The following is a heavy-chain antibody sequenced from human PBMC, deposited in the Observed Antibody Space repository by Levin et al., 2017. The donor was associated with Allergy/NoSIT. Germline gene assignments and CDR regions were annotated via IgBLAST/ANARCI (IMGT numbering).Heavy chain of an antibody. D-gene: IGHD2-2*01. CDR3: ARDCRGYCSSTSFKGDRFDP. J-gene: IGHJ5*02. V-gene: IGHV3-11*01. CDR2: ISSSGSTI. Sequence: PGGSLRLSCAASGFTFSDYYMSWIRQAPGKGLEWVSYISSSGSTIYYADSVKGRFTISRDNAKNSLYLQMNSLRAEDTAVYYCARDCRGYCSSTSFKGDRFDPWGQGTLVTVSS. CDR1: GFTFSDYY.